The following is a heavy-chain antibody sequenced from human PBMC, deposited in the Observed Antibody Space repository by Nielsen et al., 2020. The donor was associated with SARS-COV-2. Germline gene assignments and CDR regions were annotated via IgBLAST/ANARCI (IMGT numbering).Heavy chain of an antibody. CDR2: IVGSGGST. V-gene: IGHV3-23*01. D-gene: IGHD6-6*01. Sequence: GESLKISCAASGFTFSTYAMSWVRQAPGKGLEWVSGIVGSGGSTYYADSVKGRFTISRDNSKSTLYLQMNSLRTEDTAVYYCVKDKYSSASGGFGMDVWGQGTTVTVSS. J-gene: IGHJ6*02. CDR1: GFTFSTYA. CDR3: VKDKYSSASGGFGMDV.